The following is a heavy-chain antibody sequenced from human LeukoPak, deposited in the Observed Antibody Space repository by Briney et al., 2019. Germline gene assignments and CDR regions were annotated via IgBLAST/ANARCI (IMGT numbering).Heavy chain of an antibody. Sequence: SETLSLTCTVSGGSISSYYWSWIRQPPGKGLEWIGYIYYSGSTNYNPSLKSRVTISVDRSKNQFSLKLSSVTAADTAVYYCARGGGLRYFDWLFGSDAFDIWGQGTMVTVSS. V-gene: IGHV4-59*12. J-gene: IGHJ3*02. CDR1: GGSISSYY. CDR2: IYYSGST. D-gene: IGHD3-9*01. CDR3: ARGGGLRYFDWLFGSDAFDI.